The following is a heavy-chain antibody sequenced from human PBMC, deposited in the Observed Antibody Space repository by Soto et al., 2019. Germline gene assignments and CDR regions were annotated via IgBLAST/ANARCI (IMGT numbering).Heavy chain of an antibody. V-gene: IGHV5-51*03. Sequence: EVQLVQSGAEVKKPGESLKISCQASGYSFTSYWIGWVRQMPGKGLEWMGNIYPGDSDTRYNPSFEGQVTFSADRSTNTAYLHFSSLRASDTAIYYCGRAYLAGRPRGLDSWGQGSVVTVSS. CDR1: GYSFTSYW. J-gene: IGHJ4*02. CDR2: IYPGDSDT. CDR3: GRAYLAGRPRGLDS.